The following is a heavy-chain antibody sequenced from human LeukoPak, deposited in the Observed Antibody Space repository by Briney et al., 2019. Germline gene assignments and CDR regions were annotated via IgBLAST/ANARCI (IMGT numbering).Heavy chain of an antibody. V-gene: IGHV4-34*01. CDR3: ARGPGAVVPAATRRGYFDL. CDR2: INHSGST. Sequence: PSETLSLTCAVYGGSFSGYYWSWIRQPPGKGLEWIGEINHSGSTNYNPSLKSRVTISVDTSKSQFSLKLSSVTAADTAVYYCARGPGAVVPAATRRGYFDLWGRGTLVTVSS. D-gene: IGHD2-2*01. CDR1: GGSFSGYY. J-gene: IGHJ2*01.